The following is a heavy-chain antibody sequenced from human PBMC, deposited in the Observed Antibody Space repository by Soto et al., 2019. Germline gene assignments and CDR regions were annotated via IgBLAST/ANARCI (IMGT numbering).Heavy chain of an antibody. Sequence: SETLSLTCTVSGGSISSYYWSWIRQPPGKGLEWIGYIYYSGSTTYNPSLKSRVTISVDMSKNQFSLKMTTVTAADTAVYYCARLRIGQQLPGEDSWGQGALVTVSS. D-gene: IGHD6-13*01. J-gene: IGHJ4*02. CDR2: IYYSGST. CDR3: ARLRIGQQLPGEDS. V-gene: IGHV4-59*08. CDR1: GGSISSYY.